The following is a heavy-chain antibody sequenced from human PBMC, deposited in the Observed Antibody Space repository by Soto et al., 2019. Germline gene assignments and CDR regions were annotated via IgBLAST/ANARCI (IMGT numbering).Heavy chain of an antibody. Sequence: EVQLLESGGGLVQPGGSLRLSCAASGFTFSSYAMNWVRQAPGKGLEWVSAITGSGGSTYYADSVKGCFTISRDNSKNTQYLQMNSQRAADTAVYYCGRDCSGWYLKPPSPLDYWGQGTLVAVSP. J-gene: IGHJ4*02. V-gene: IGHV3-23*01. CDR3: GRDCSGWYLKPPSPLDY. CDR1: GFTFSSYA. D-gene: IGHD6-19*01. CDR2: ITGSGGST.